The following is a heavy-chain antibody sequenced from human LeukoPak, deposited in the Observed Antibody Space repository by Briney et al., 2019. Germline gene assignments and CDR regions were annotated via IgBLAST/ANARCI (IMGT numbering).Heavy chain of an antibody. CDR2: IIPIRGIA. CDR1: GGTFSSYA. Sequence: GASVKVSCKASGGTFSSYAISWVRQAPGQGLEWMGRIIPIRGIANYAQKFQGRVTITADKSTSTAYMELSSLRSDDTAVYYCATGTSYGSGSYYFEYWGQGTLVTVSS. V-gene: IGHV1-69*04. J-gene: IGHJ4*02. D-gene: IGHD3-10*01. CDR3: ATGTSYGSGSYYFEY.